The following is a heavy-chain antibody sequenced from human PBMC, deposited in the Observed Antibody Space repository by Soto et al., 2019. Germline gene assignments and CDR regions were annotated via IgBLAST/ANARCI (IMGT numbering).Heavy chain of an antibody. Sequence: QVQLVQSGAEVKKPGSSVKVSCKASGGTFRTYAISWVRQAPGQGLEWRGGSIPIFGTPNYAQKFQGRVTSTADESTATAYMDLSSPSAEAAAGYYCAWGYSTYPDAWGQGTTVTVS. CDR2: SIPIFGTP. D-gene: IGHD4-4*01. J-gene: IGHJ6*02. CDR1: GGTFRTYA. CDR3: AWGYSTYPDA. V-gene: IGHV1-69*12.